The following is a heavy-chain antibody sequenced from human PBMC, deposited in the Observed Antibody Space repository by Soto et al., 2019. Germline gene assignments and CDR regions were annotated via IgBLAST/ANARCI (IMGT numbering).Heavy chain of an antibody. D-gene: IGHD6-13*01. CDR3: ARMESAGTLNWFDP. Sequence: ASVKVSCKASGYTFINYDIRWVRQATGQGLEWMGWMNPGSGKTGYANKVQGRVTMTMDASTSTAPLELVSLTSEDTAVYYCARMESAGTLNWFDPWGQGTQVNVPS. CDR1: GYTFINYD. J-gene: IGHJ5*01. V-gene: IGHV1-8*02. CDR2: MNPGSGKT.